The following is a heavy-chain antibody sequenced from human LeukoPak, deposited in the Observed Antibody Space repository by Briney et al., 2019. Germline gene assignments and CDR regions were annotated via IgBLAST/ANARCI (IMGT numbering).Heavy chain of an antibody. J-gene: IGHJ6*03. CDR1: GYTFTSYG. Sequence: GASVKVSCKASGYTFTSYGISWVRQAPGQGLEWMGWINTNTGNPTYAQGFTGRFVFSLDTSVSTAYLQITSLKAEDTAVYYCARVGVPHFYYYMDVWGKGTTVTVSS. CDR3: ARVGVPHFYYYMDV. V-gene: IGHV7-4-1*02. CDR2: INTNTGNP.